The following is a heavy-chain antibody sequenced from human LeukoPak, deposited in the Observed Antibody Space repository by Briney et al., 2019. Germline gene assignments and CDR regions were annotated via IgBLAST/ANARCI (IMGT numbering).Heavy chain of an antibody. CDR2: IIPIFGTA. V-gene: IGHV1-69*05. J-gene: IGHJ4*02. CDR1: GGTFSSYA. Sequence: ASVKVSCKASGGTFSSYAISWVRQAPGQGLEWMGGIIPIFGTANYAQKFQGRVTITTDESTSTAYMELSSLRSEDTAVYYCASDTGYFHSTTLGYWGQGTLVTASS. CDR3: ASDTGYFHSTTLGY. D-gene: IGHD2/OR15-2a*01.